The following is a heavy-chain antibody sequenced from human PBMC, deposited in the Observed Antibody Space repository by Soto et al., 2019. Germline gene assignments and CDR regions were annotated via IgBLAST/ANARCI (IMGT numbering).Heavy chain of an antibody. CDR2: ISYDGSNK. V-gene: IGHV3-30-3*01. J-gene: IGHJ6*02. CDR1: GFTFSSYA. Sequence: GGSLRLACAAYGFTFSSYAMHWVRQAPGKGLEWVAVISYDGSNKYYADSVKGRFTISRDNSKNTLYLQMNSLRAEDTAVYYCAREVELERLGWDYYYGMDVWGQGTTVTVSS. CDR3: AREVELERLGWDYYYGMDV. D-gene: IGHD1-1*01.